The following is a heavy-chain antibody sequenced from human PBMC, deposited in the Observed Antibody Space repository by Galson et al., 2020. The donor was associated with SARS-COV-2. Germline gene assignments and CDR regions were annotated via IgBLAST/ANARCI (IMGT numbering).Heavy chain of an antibody. CDR3: VKDPWGPYGSGTYTGMDV. J-gene: IGHJ6*02. D-gene: IGHD3-10*01. V-gene: IGHV3-30*18. CDR2: TPYDGNTK. CDR1: DFTFSIYG. Sequence: GGSLRLSCAASDFTFSIYGTHWVRQAPGKGLEWVAVTPYDGNTKFYGDSTKGRFSISRDTSNTLYLQMNNLRPEDTAVYYCVKDPWGPYGSGTYTGMDVWAQGTTVTVSS.